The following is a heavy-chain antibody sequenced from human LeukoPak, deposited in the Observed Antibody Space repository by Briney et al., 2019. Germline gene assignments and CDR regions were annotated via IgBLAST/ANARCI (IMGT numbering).Heavy chain of an antibody. CDR2: ITDSGGST. Sequence: PGGSLRLSCEVSGFSFSSYSMSWVRQAPGKGLEWVSAITDSGGSTYHADSVTGRFTISRDNSKSTLFLQMNRLRVEDTAVYYCAKGSRWSRPYYFDYWGLGTLVTASS. V-gene: IGHV3-23*01. D-gene: IGHD6-13*01. J-gene: IGHJ4*02. CDR3: AKGSRWSRPYYFDY. CDR1: GFSFSSYS.